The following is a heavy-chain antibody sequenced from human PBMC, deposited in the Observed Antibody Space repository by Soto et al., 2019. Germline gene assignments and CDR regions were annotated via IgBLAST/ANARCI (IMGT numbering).Heavy chain of an antibody. D-gene: IGHD3-16*02. V-gene: IGHV3-21*01. CDR3: TRRYCYNNGCLIDY. CDR2: ISSSSSYI. CDR1: GFTFSSYS. Sequence: GGSLRLSCAASGFTFSSYSMNWVRQAPGKGLEWVSSISSSSSYIYYADSVKGRFTISRDNAKNSMYLQMKSLRVEDTGVYYCTRRYCYNNGCLIDYWGQGTLVTVSS. J-gene: IGHJ4*02.